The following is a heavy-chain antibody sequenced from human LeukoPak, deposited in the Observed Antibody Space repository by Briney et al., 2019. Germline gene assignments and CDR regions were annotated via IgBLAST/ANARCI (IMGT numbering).Heavy chain of an antibody. CDR1: AFTFRTYW. J-gene: IGHJ6*02. CDR3: TGDASGDTNSGPRMDV. V-gene: IGHV3-7*05. D-gene: IGHD1-26*01. CDR2: IKPDGSEK. Sequence: GGSLRLSCAASAFTFRTYWMSWVRQAPGKGLEWVAMIKPDGSEKYYVDSVKGLFTISRDNAKNSLYLQMTSLRAEDTAVYYCTGDASGDTNSGPRMDVWGQGTTVTVSS.